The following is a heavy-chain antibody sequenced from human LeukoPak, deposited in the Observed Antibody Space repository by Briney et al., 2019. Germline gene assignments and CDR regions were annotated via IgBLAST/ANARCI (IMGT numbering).Heavy chain of an antibody. CDR3: ARDPGVGATPAFDI. CDR2: IYYSGST. J-gene: IGHJ3*02. CDR1: GGSISSYY. Sequence: SETLSLTCTVSGGSISSYYWSWIRQPPGKGLEWIGYIYYSGSTNYNPSLKSRVTISVDTSKNQFSLKLSSVTAADTAVYYCARDPGVGATPAFDIWDQGTMVTVSS. D-gene: IGHD1-26*01. V-gene: IGHV4-59*01.